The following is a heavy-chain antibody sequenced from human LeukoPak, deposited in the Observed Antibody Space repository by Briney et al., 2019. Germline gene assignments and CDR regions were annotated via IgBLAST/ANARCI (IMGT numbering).Heavy chain of an antibody. CDR2: LSGSGGNT. CDR3: ATEKGDSPDY. D-gene: IGHD3-16*01. J-gene: IGHJ4*02. Sequence: GGSLRLSCAASGFTFSNYAMAWVRQAPGKGLEWVSGLSGSGGNTYYADSVKGRFAISRDNPKNTLYLQMNSLRAEDTAVYYCATEKGDSPDYWGQGTLVTVSS. CDR1: GFTFSNYA. V-gene: IGHV3-23*01.